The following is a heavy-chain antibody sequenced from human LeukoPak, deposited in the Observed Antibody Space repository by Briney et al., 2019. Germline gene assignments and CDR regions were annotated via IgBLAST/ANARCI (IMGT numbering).Heavy chain of an antibody. J-gene: IGHJ4*02. V-gene: IGHV4-61*01. CDR2: FYYTGST. Sequence: SETLSLTCTVSGVSVSGGSYYWSWIRQPPGKGLEWIGYFYYTGSTNYNPSLKSRVTISVDTSKNQFSLRLSSVTAADTAVYYCASGQFLVSNDYWGQGILVTVSS. CDR3: ASGQFLVSNDY. CDR1: GVSVSGGSYY. D-gene: IGHD5/OR15-5a*01.